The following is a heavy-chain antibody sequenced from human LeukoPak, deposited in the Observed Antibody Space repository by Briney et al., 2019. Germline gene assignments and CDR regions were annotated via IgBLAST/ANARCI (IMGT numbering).Heavy chain of an antibody. V-gene: IGHV4-39*07. CDR1: GGSISSSSYN. CDR2: VYYSGGT. Sequence: EASETLSLTCNVSGGSISSSSYNWGWIRQPPGKPLEWIGSVYYSGGTYYNPSLKSRVTISADTSKNQFSLILNSVTAADTAVYYCARCAAMDDDYFDFWGQGTLVTVSS. J-gene: IGHJ4*02. CDR3: ARCAAMDDDYFDF. D-gene: IGHD5-18*01.